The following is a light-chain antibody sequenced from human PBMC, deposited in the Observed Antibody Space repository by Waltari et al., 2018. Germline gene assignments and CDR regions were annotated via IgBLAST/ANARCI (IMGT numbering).Light chain of an antibody. V-gene: IGLV2-14*01. Sequence: QSALTQPASVSGSPGQSITISCTGTGSDVGGYNYVSWYQHHPGKAPQLMIYEVSNRPEGVSIGFSGSRSGNTAARTVSGLQAEDEADYDCSSYTSSGTYVFGTGTKVTVL. CDR2: EVS. J-gene: IGLJ1*01. CDR3: SSYTSSGTYV. CDR1: GSDVGGYNY.